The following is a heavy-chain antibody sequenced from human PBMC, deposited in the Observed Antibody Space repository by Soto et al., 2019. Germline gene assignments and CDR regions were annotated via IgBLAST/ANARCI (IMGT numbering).Heavy chain of an antibody. V-gene: IGHV1-69*13. CDR1: GGTFSSYA. CDR2: IIPIFGTA. CDR3: ARDRAEPGIAVARIWFDP. Sequence: SVKVSCKASGGTFSSYAISWVRQAPGQGLEWMGGIIPIFGTANYAQKFQGRVTITADESTSTAYMERSSLRSEDTAVYYCARDRAEPGIAVARIWFDPWGQGTLVIVS. D-gene: IGHD6-19*01. J-gene: IGHJ5*02.